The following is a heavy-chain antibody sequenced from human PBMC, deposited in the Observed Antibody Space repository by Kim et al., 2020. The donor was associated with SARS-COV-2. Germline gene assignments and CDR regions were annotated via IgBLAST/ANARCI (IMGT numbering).Heavy chain of an antibody. D-gene: IGHD3-10*01. CDR1: GGSISSSSYY. Sequence: ETLSLTCTVSGGSISSSSYYWGWIRQPPGKGLEWIGSIYYSGSTYYNPSLKSRVTISVDTSKNQFSLKLSSVTAADTAVYYCARHGRLWFGEQPIDYWGQGTLVTVSS. V-gene: IGHV4-39*01. CDR3: ARHGRLWFGEQPIDY. J-gene: IGHJ4*02. CDR2: IYYSGST.